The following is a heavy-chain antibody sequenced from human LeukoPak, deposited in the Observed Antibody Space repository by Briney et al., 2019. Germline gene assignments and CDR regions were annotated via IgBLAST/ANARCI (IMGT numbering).Heavy chain of an antibody. Sequence: GGSLRLSCAASGFTFSSYGMSWVRQAPGKGLEWVSAISGSGGSTYYADSVKGRFTISRDNSKNTLYLQMNSLRAEDTAVYYCAKSALYYDILTGCDYWGQGTLVTVSS. CDR1: GFTFSSYG. V-gene: IGHV3-23*01. CDR2: ISGSGGST. D-gene: IGHD3-9*01. J-gene: IGHJ4*02. CDR3: AKSALYYDILTGCDY.